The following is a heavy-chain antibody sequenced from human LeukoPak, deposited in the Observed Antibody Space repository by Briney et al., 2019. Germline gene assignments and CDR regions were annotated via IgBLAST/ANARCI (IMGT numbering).Heavy chain of an antibody. CDR2: INPNSGGT. V-gene: IGHV1-2*02. CDR1: GYTFTGYY. D-gene: IGHD6-13*01. CDR3: ARQHGYSSSWYAGYYMDV. J-gene: IGHJ6*03. Sequence: ASVKVSCKASGYTFTGYYMHWVRQAPGQGLEWMGWINPNSGGTNYAQKFQGRVTMTRDTSISTAYMELSRLRSDDTAVYYCARQHGYSSSWYAGYYMDVWGKGTTVTISS.